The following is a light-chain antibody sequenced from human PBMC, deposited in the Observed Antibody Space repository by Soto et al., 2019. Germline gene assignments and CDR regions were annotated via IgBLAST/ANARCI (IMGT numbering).Light chain of an antibody. CDR2: GAS. V-gene: IGKV3-20*01. CDR1: QSVSSSY. CDR3: QQYGSSPLALT. Sequence: EIVLTQSPGTLSLSPGERATLSCRASQSVSSSYLAWYQQKPGQAPRLLIYGASSRATGIPDRFSGSGSGTDFTLTISRLEPEDFAGYYCQQYGSSPLALTFGGGTKVEIK. J-gene: IGKJ4*01.